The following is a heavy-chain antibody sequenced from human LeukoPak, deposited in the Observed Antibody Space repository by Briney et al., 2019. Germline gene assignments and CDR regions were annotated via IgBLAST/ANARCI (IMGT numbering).Heavy chain of an antibody. D-gene: IGHD3-22*01. CDR1: GGSISSGGYS. V-gene: IGHV4-30-2*03. Sequence: SQTLSLTCAVSGGSISSGGYSWSWIRQPPGKGLEWIGSIYYSGSTYYNPSLKSRVTISVDTSKNQFSLKLSSVTAADTAVYYCASLVRYYDSSQPADYWGQGTLVTVSS. J-gene: IGHJ4*02. CDR2: IYYSGST. CDR3: ASLVRYYDSSQPADY.